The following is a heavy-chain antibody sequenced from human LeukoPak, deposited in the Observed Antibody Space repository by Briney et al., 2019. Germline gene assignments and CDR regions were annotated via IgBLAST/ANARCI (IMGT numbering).Heavy chain of an antibody. CDR3: ARSTYDFWSGYYGPYYFDY. D-gene: IGHD3-3*01. V-gene: IGHV5-51*01. J-gene: IGHJ4*02. Sequence: GESLKISCKGSGYSFTSYWIGWVRQMPGKGLEWMGIIYPGDSDTRYSPSFQGQVTISADKSISTAYLQWSSLKASDTAMYYCARSTYDFWSGYYGPYYFDYWGQGTLVTVSS. CDR1: GYSFTSYW. CDR2: IYPGDSDT.